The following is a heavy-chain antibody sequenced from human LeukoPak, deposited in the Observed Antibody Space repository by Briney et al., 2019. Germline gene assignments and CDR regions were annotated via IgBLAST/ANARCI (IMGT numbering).Heavy chain of an antibody. CDR3: ASKQDIVVVPAAGIYYYCMDV. J-gene: IGHJ6*03. CDR1: GGTFSSYA. Sequence: GASVKVSCKASGGTFSSYAISWVRQAPGQGLEWMGGIIPIFGTAIYAQKFQGRVTITADESTSTAYMELSSLRSEDTAVYYCASKQDIVVVPAAGIYYYCMDVWGKGTTVTVSS. D-gene: IGHD2-2*01. V-gene: IGHV1-69*13. CDR2: IIPIFGTA.